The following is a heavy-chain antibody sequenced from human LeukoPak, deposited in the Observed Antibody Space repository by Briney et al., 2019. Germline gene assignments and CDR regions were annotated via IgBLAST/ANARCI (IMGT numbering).Heavy chain of an antibody. V-gene: IGHV3-15*01. CDR2: IKSKSDGGKI. J-gene: IGHJ3*01. CDR1: GFAISNAW. Sequence: PGGSLRLSCAASGFAISNAWMSWARQAPGKGLEWVGRIKSKSDGGKIDYAAPVKGRFIISRDDSKNTLYLQVNSLKIEDTAVYYCTTDRFVWGQGTMVTVSS. CDR3: TTDRFV.